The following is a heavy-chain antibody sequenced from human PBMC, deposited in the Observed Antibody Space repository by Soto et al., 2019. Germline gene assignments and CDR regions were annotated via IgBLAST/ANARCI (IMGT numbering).Heavy chain of an antibody. D-gene: IGHD2-2*01. Sequence: GESLKISCKGSGYSFTSYWIGWVRQMPGKGLEWMGIIYPGDSDTRYSPSFQGQVTISADKSISTAYLQWSSLKASDTAMYYCAMGPLRPCTSCYVKNYYYGMDVWGQGTTVTVSS. V-gene: IGHV5-51*01. CDR2: IYPGDSDT. CDR1: GYSFTSYW. J-gene: IGHJ6*02. CDR3: AMGPLRPCTSCYVKNYYYGMDV.